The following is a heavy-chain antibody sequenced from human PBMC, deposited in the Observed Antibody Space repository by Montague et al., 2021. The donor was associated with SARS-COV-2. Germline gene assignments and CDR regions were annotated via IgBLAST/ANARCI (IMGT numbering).Heavy chain of an antibody. CDR1: GGSISNYY. D-gene: IGHD3-22*01. Sequence: SETLSLTCTVSGGSISNYYWSWIRQSPGKRLEWIGYIHHTGSSNYSPSXXSRVTISLGTSRNQFSLKLSSVTAADTAVYYCARDGFYYDSSGEYLETGGFDNWGQGTLVTVSS. CDR3: ARDGFYYDSSGEYLETGGFDN. CDR2: IHHTGSS. V-gene: IGHV4-59*01. J-gene: IGHJ4*02.